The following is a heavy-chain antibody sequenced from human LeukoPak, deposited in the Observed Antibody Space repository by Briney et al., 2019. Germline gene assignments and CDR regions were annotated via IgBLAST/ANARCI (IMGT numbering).Heavy chain of an antibody. CDR2: ISDDGRIK. J-gene: IGHJ4*02. CDR3: AKDRAFQAAGVTDY. D-gene: IGHD3-10*01. Sequence: PGGSLRLSCAASGFTFSSHGMHWVRQAPGKGLEGVAVISDDGRIKLYGDSVKGRSTISRDNSGNTLYLQMNSLKIEDSAVYYCAKDRAFQAAGVTDYWGQGTLVTVSS. CDR1: GFTFSSHG. V-gene: IGHV3-30*18.